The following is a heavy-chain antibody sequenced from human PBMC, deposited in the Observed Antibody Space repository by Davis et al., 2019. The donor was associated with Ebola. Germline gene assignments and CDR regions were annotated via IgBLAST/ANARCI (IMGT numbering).Heavy chain of an antibody. CDR3: ARDPAIFGIDY. D-gene: IGHD3-3*01. J-gene: IGHJ4*02. V-gene: IGHV3-20*04. Sequence: GESLKISCAASGFTFDDYGMSWVRQAPGKGLEWVSGINWNGGSTGYADSVKGRFTISRDNAKNSLYLQMNSPRAEDTALYYCARDPAIFGIDYWGQGTLVTVSS. CDR2: INWNGGST. CDR1: GFTFDDYG.